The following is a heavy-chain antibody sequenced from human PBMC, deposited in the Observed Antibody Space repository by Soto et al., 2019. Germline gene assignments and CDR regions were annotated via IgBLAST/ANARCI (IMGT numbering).Heavy chain of an antibody. V-gene: IGHV3-48*01. CDR1: GFTFSSYN. J-gene: IGHJ4*02. CDR2: ISSSSSTI. D-gene: IGHD4-17*01. Sequence: EVQLVESGVGLVQPGGSLRLSCAASGFTFSSYNMNWGRQAPGKGLEWVSYISSSSSTIYYADSVKGRFTISRDNAKNSLYLQMNSLRAEDTAVYYCARDLNYGLFDYWGQGTLVTVSS. CDR3: ARDLNYGLFDY.